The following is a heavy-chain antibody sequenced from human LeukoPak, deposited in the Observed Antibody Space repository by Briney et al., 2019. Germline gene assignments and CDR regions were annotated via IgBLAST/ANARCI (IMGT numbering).Heavy chain of an antibody. J-gene: IGHJ4*02. D-gene: IGHD4-17*01. CDR2: IGSSGVDT. CDR1: GFTFSTYA. CDR3: AKDPNGDYVGAFDF. Sequence: PGGSLRLSCTAAGFTFSTYAMGWARQAPGKGLEWLSGIGSSGVDTYYAVSAKGRFTISRDNSKNTLFLQMNSLRAEDTAVYYCAKDPNGDYVGAFDFWGQGMMVSVSS. V-gene: IGHV3-23*01.